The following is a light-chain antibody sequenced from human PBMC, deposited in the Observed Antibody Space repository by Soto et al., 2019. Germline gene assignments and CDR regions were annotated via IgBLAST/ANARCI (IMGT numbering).Light chain of an antibody. CDR1: QSVSTN. CDR3: QQYHNWPRT. J-gene: IGKJ1*01. CDR2: GAS. Sequence: EVVMTQSPATLSVSPGERATLSCGASQSVSTNLAWYQQKLGQAPRLLIYGASTRAAGIPARFSGSGSGTEFTLTISSLQSEDFALYYCQQYHNWPRTFGQGTKVDIK. V-gene: IGKV3-15*01.